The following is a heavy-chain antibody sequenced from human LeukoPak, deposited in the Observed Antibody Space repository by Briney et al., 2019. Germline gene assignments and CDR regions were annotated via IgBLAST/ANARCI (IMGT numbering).Heavy chain of an antibody. CDR3: AKDRATVTHNWFDP. V-gene: IGHV3-23*01. J-gene: IGHJ5*02. CDR1: GFTFSTYT. D-gene: IGHD4-17*01. CDR2: ISGSGGST. Sequence: EGSLRLSCAASGFTFSTYTMSWVRQAPGKGLEWVSAISGSGGSTYYADSVKGRFTISRDNSKNTLYLQMNSLRAEDTAVYYCAKDRATVTHNWFDPWGQGTLVTVSS.